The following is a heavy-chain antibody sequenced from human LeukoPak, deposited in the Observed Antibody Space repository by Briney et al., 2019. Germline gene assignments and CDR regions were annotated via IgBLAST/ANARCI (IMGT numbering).Heavy chain of an antibody. CDR3: ARDHCSGGSCYPGWFDP. D-gene: IGHD2-15*01. CDR2: IYSSGST. CDR1: GGSISSYY. V-gene: IGHV4-59*01. Sequence: SETLSLTCTVSGGSISSYYWNWLRLPPGKGLEWIRYIYSSGSTIYNTSLKSRVTISIDTSRNQFSLRLSSVTAADTAVYYCARDHCSGGSCYPGWFDPWGQGTLVTVSS. J-gene: IGHJ5*02.